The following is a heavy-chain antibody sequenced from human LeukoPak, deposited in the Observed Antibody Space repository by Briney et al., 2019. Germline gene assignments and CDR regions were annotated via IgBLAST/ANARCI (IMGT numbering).Heavy chain of an antibody. Sequence: SETLSLTCTVSGGSISSYYWSWIRQPPGKGLEWIGSIYYSGSTYYNPSLKSRVTISVDTSKNQFSLKLSSVTAADTAVYYCASPMVRGVIFIWGQGTLVTVSS. D-gene: IGHD3-10*01. CDR1: GGSISSYY. J-gene: IGHJ4*02. CDR3: ASPMVRGVIFI. V-gene: IGHV4-59*05. CDR2: IYYSGST.